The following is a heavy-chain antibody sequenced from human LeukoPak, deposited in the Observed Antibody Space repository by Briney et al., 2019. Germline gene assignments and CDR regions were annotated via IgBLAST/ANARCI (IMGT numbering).Heavy chain of an antibody. CDR3: ARGPNQLVFDY. CDR2: INPNSGCT. J-gene: IGHJ4*02. CDR1: GYTFTRYY. V-gene: IGHV1-2*04. Sequence: GASVKVSCKASGYTFTRYYMHWVRQAPGQGLEWMGWINPNSGCTNYAQKFQGWVTMTRDTSISTAYMELSRLRSDDTAVYYGARGPNQLVFDYWGQGTLVTVSS. D-gene: IGHD6-13*01.